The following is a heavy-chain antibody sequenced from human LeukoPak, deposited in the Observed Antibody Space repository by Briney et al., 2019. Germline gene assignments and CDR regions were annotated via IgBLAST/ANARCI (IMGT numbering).Heavy chain of an antibody. Sequence: GGSLRLSCAASGFTFDDYGMSWVRQAPGKGLEWVSRINWNGGSTGYADSVKGRFTISRDNAKNSLYLQMNSLRAEDTAVYYCARVLSSFYDSSGYPVWGQGTLVTVSS. J-gene: IGHJ4*02. D-gene: IGHD3-22*01. CDR2: INWNGGST. CDR1: GFTFDDYG. CDR3: ARVLSSFYDSSGYPV. V-gene: IGHV3-20*04.